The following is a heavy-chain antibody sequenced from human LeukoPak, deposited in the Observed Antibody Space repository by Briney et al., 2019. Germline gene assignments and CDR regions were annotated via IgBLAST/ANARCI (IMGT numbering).Heavy chain of an antibody. Sequence: GGSLRLSCAASGFTFSSYAMSWVRQAPGKGLEWVSAISGSGGSTYYADSVKGRFTISRDNSKNTLYLQMNSLRAEDTAVYYCAKDLSSYGDCYYYYGMDVWGQGTTVTVSS. J-gene: IGHJ6*02. CDR1: GFTFSSYA. D-gene: IGHD4-17*01. CDR2: ISGSGGST. V-gene: IGHV3-23*01. CDR3: AKDLSSYGDCYYYYGMDV.